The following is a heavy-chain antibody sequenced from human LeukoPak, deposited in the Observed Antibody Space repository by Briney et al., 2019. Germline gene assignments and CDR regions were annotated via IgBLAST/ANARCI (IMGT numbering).Heavy chain of an antibody. CDR2: IKQDGSEK. V-gene: IGHV3-7*01. CDR1: GFTFSSYW. CDR3: ARDTDSSSWYRYQDY. Sequence: GGSLRLSCAASGFTFSSYWMSWVRQAPGKGLEWVANIKQDGSEKYYVDSVKGRFTISRDNAKNSLYLQMNSLRAEDTAVYYCARDTDSSSWYRYQDYWGQGTLVTVSS. D-gene: IGHD6-13*01. J-gene: IGHJ4*02.